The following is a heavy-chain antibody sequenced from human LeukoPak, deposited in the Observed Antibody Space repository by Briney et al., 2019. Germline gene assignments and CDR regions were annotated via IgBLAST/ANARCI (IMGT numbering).Heavy chain of an antibody. CDR3: ARGRAYYGMDV. CDR2: INHSGST. Sequence: PSETLSLTCAVYGGSFSGYYWSWIRQPPGKGLEWIGEINHSGSTNYNPSLKSRVTISVDTSKNQFSLKLSSVTAPDTAVYYCARGRAYYGMDVWGQGTTVTVSS. J-gene: IGHJ6*02. V-gene: IGHV4-34*01. CDR1: GGSFSGYY.